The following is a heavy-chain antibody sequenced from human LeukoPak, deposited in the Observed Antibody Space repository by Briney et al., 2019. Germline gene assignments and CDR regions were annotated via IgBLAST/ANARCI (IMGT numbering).Heavy chain of an antibody. CDR2: IYYSGST. Sequence: SETLSLTCTVSGGSISSSSYYWGWIRQPPGKGLEWIGSIYYSGSTYYNPSLKSRVTISVDTSKNQFSLKLSSVTAADTAVYYCARTLYGGNGVRYYYYYMDVWGKGTTVTVSS. D-gene: IGHD4-23*01. CDR3: ARTLYGGNGVRYYYYYMDV. V-gene: IGHV4-39*07. CDR1: GGSISSSSYY. J-gene: IGHJ6*03.